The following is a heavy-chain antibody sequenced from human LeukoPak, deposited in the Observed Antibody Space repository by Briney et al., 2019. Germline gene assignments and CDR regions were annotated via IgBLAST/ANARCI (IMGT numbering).Heavy chain of an antibody. CDR1: GGSISSGSYY. CDR3: AREDCSGGSCYSYYYYGMDV. D-gene: IGHD2-15*01. CDR2: IYTSGST. V-gene: IGHV4-61*02. J-gene: IGHJ6*02. Sequence: SQTLSLTCTVSGGSISSGSYYWSWIRQPAGKGLEWIGRIYTSGSTNYNPSLKSRVTISVDTSKNQFSLKLSSVTAADTAVHYCAREDCSGGSCYSYYYYGMDVWGQGTTVTVSS.